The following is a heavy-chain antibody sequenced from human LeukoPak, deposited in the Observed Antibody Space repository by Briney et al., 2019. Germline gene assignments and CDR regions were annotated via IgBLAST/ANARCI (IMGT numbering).Heavy chain of an antibody. CDR1: GFTFSSYE. CDR2: IYYSGST. Sequence: GSLRLSCAASGFTFSSYEMNWVRQAPGKGLEWIGSIYYSGSTYYNPSLKSRVTISVDTSKNQFSLKLSSVTAADTAVYYCARREQWLARFDPWGQGTLVTVSS. CDR3: ARREQWLARFDP. V-gene: IGHV4-39*01. D-gene: IGHD6-19*01. J-gene: IGHJ5*02.